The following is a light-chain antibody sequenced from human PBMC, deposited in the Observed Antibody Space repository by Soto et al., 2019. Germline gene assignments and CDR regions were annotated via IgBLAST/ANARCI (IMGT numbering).Light chain of an antibody. J-gene: IGLJ2*01. CDR1: SSDVGSYNL. Sequence: QSALTQPASVSGSPGQSITISCTGTSSDVGSYNLVSWYQQHPGKAPKLMIYEVSKRPSGVSNRFSGSKSGNTASLTISGAQAEGEADYYCCSYAGSSTLVFGGGTKLTVL. CDR3: CSYAGSSTLV. V-gene: IGLV2-23*02. CDR2: EVS.